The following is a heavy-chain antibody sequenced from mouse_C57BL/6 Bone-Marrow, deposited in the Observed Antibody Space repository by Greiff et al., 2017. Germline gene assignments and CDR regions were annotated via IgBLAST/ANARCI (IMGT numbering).Heavy chain of an antibody. CDR2: IYPGSGNT. Sequence: QVQLKESGAELVRPGASVKLSCKASGYTFTDYYINWVKQRPGQGLEWIARIYPGSGNTYYNEKFKGKATLTAEKSSSTAYMQLSSLTSEDSAVYVCASSSLWYFDVWGTGTTVTVSS. D-gene: IGHD1-3*01. CDR1: GYTFTDYY. CDR3: ASSSLWYFDV. J-gene: IGHJ1*03. V-gene: IGHV1-76*01.